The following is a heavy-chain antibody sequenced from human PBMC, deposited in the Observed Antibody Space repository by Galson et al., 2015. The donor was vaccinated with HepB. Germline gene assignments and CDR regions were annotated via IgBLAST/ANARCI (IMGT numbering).Heavy chain of an antibody. Sequence: SETLSLTCTVSGDSISSSNYYWAWIRQPPGKGLEWIATIYHRGDTYYNPSLQHRVTISIDTSRNEFYLKVKSGTAADTAVSYCARDRYSHNLDAEYWGQGTLVTVSS. D-gene: IGHD3/OR15-3a*01. CDR1: GDSISSSNYY. CDR3: ARDRYSHNLDAEY. CDR2: IYHRGDT. J-gene: IGHJ4*02. V-gene: IGHV4-39*02.